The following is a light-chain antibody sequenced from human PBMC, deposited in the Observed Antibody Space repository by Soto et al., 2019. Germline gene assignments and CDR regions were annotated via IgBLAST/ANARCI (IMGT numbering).Light chain of an antibody. CDR3: QQYDDFPLT. V-gene: IGKV1-33*01. CDR2: DAS. CDR1: QDISNY. Sequence: DIEMTQSPSSLSASVGDRVTITCQASQDISNYLNWYQQKTGRAPTLLIYDASNLESGVSSRFSGSRSGTDFSLTINSLQPDDFATYYCQQYDDFPLTFGQGTRLE. J-gene: IGKJ5*01.